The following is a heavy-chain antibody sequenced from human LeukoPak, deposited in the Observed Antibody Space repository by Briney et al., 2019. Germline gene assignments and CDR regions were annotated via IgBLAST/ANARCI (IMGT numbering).Heavy chain of an antibody. D-gene: IGHD3-9*01. V-gene: IGHV4-34*01. Sequence: SETLSLTCAVYGGSFSGYYWSWIRQPPGKGLEWIGEINHSGSTNYNPSLKSRVTISVDTSKNQFSLKLSSVTAADTAVYYCARGDYDILTGLDYWGQGTLVTVSS. CDR1: GGSFSGYY. CDR2: INHSGST. J-gene: IGHJ4*02. CDR3: ARGDYDILTGLDY.